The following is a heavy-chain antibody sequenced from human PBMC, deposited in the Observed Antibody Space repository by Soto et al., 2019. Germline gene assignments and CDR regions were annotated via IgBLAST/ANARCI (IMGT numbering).Heavy chain of an antibody. D-gene: IGHD4-17*01. Sequence: SETLSLTCTVSGGSISSYYWSWIRQPPGKGLEWIGYIYYSGSTNYNPSLKSRVTISVDTSKNQFSLKLSSVTAADTAVYYCARGRVYMTTVTTNHYYYYYGMDVWGQRTTVTVSS. CDR2: IYYSGST. V-gene: IGHV4-59*01. J-gene: IGHJ6*02. CDR1: GGSISSYY. CDR3: ARGRVYMTTVTTNHYYYYYGMDV.